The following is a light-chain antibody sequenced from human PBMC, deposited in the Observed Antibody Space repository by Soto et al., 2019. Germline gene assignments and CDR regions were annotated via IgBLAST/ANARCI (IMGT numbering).Light chain of an antibody. V-gene: IGKV3-20*01. Sequence: EIVLTQSPGTLSLSPGERATLSCRASQSVSSSYLAWYQQKPGQAPRLLIYGASSRATGIPDRFSGSGSGTDFTLTISILEPEDFAVYYCQQYGSSPSCTFGQGTKLEIK. J-gene: IGKJ2*02. CDR3: QQYGSSPSCT. CDR1: QSVSSSY. CDR2: GAS.